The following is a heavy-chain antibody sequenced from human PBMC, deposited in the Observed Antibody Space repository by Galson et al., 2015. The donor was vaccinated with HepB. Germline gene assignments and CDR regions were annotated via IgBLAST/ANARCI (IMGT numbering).Heavy chain of an antibody. CDR3: ARGDSGSFYVGGLDY. D-gene: IGHD1-26*01. J-gene: IGHJ4*02. CDR1: GYTFTGYY. Sequence: VKVSCKASGYTFTGYYMHWVRQAPGQGLEWMGWINPNGGGTNYAQKFQGWVTMTRDTSISTAYMELSRLRSDDTAVYYCARGDSGSFYVGGLDYWGQGTLVTVSS. CDR2: INPNGGGT. V-gene: IGHV1-2*04.